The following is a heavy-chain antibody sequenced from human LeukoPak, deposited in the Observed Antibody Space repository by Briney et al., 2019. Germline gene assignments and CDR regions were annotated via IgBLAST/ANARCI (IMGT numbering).Heavy chain of an antibody. CDR2: ISGSGGST. J-gene: IGHJ2*01. CDR1: GFTFSSYA. Sequence: GGSLILSCAASGFTFSSYAMSWVRQAPGKGLEWVSAISGSGGSTYYADSVKGRFTISRDNSKNTLYLQMNSLRAEDTAVYYCAKTVARHWYFDLWGRGTLVTVSS. V-gene: IGHV3-23*01. D-gene: IGHD5-12*01. CDR3: AKTVARHWYFDL.